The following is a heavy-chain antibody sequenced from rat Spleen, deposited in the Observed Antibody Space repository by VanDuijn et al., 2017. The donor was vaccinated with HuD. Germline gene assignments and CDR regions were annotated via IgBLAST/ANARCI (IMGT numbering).Heavy chain of an antibody. CDR2: ISYDGSRT. CDR1: GFTFSDYY. D-gene: IGHD1-11*01. CDR3: ARLGGGPDY. V-gene: IGHV5-29*01. Sequence: EVQLVESDGGLVQPGRSLKLSCAASGFTFSDYYMAWVRQAPTKGLEWVATISYDGSRTYYRDSVKGRFTISRDNAKSTLYLQMDSLRSEDTATYYCARLGGGPDYWGQGVMVTVSS. J-gene: IGHJ2*01.